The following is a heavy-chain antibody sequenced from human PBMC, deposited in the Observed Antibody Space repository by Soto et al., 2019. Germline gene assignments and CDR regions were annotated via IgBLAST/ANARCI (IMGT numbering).Heavy chain of an antibody. Sequence: EVQLLESGGCLVQPGGSLRLSCAASGFTVSSYAMRWVRQAPVKGLEWVSAISGSGGSTYYADSVKGRFTISRDNSKNTLYLQMNSLRAEDKAVYYCARRGSGSYYDYWGQGTMVTVSS. CDR3: ARRGSGSYYDY. CDR2: ISGSGGST. J-gene: IGHJ4*02. CDR1: GFTVSSYA. D-gene: IGHD1-26*01. V-gene: IGHV3-23*01.